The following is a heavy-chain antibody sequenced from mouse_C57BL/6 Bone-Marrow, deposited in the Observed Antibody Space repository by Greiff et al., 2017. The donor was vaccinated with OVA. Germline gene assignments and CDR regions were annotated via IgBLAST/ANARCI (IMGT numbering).Heavy chain of an antibody. V-gene: IGHV1-55*01. CDR2: IYPGSGST. CDR3: ARRYYGSSYWYFDV. CDR1: GYTFTSYW. J-gene: IGHJ1*03. Sequence: VQLQQPGAELVKPGASVKMSCKASGYTFTSYWITWVNQRPGKGLEWIGDIYPGSGSTNYNEKFKSKATLTVDTSSSTAYMQLSSLTSEDAAVYYGARRYYGSSYWYFDVWGTGTTVTVSA. D-gene: IGHD1-1*01.